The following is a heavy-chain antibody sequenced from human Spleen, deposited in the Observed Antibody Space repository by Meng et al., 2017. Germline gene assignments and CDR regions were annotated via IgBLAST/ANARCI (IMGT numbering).Heavy chain of an antibody. CDR1: GYTSASYG. Sequence: QAQLLQSGAEVKKPGDTVWISCKACGYTSASYGIIWCRQAPGQGLEWMGWFVSNADTYPAQKFQGRVTMTRDTHTSTDFMELRSLRFDDTAVYYCARGTPGRSYSDYWGQGTLVTVSS. D-gene: IGHD3-10*01. V-gene: IGHV1-18*01. J-gene: IGHJ4*02. CDR3: ARGTPGRSYSDY. CDR2: FVSNADT.